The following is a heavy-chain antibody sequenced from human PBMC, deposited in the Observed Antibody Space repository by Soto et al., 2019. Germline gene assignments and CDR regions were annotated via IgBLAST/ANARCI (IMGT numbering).Heavy chain of an antibody. CDR2: ISGSGGST. CDR3: AKAHSSGWYSETDY. V-gene: IGHV3-23*01. Sequence: GGSLRLSCAASGFTFSSYAMSWVRQAPGKGLEWVSAISGSGGSTYYADSVKGRFTISRDNSKNTLYLQMNSLRAEDTAVYYCAKAHSSGWYSETDYWGQGTLVTVSS. CDR1: GFTFSSYA. J-gene: IGHJ4*02. D-gene: IGHD6-19*01.